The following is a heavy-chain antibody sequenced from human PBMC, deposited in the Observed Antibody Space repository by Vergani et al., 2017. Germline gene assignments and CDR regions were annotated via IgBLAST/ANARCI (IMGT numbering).Heavy chain of an antibody. CDR3: TRHVPSGDGACLHFDH. J-gene: IGHJ4*02. CDR1: ESSFTSNQ. D-gene: IGHD2-21*01. Sequence: EVMLVQSGAEVKKPGESLKISCKYSESSFTSNQIAWVRQLSGKDLQWMGNITPFDSKIAYSPSFQGQVIMSIDKSITTAYLQWRSLEASDTAIYYCTRHVPSGDGACLHFDHWGEGTKVTVSS. V-gene: IGHV5-51*01. CDR2: ITPFDSKI.